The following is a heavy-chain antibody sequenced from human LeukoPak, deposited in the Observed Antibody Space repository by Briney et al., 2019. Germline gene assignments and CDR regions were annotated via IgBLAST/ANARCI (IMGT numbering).Heavy chain of an antibody. CDR2: ISGYNGNT. Sequence: ASVKVSCKASDYTFTSYDISWVRQAPGQGLEWMGWISGYNGNTNYAQKLQGRVTLTTDTSTSTAYMELRSLTSDNTAVYYCARWGKMVPFYGMDVWGQGTTVIVSS. CDR3: ARWGKMVPFYGMDV. V-gene: IGHV1-18*01. CDR1: DYTFTSYD. J-gene: IGHJ6*02. D-gene: IGHD5-24*01.